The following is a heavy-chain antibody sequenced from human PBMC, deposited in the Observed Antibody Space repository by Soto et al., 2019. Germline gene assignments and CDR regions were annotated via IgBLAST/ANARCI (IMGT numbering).Heavy chain of an antibody. D-gene: IGHD4-17*01. CDR2: ISGSGTHM. CDR1: GFTFSSYN. V-gene: IGHV3-21*01. CDR3: ASQASGDIDY. Sequence: PGGSLRLSCAASGFTFSSYNMHWVRQAPGKGLEWVSSISGSGTHMYYADSVKGRFTVSRDNAKNSLYLQMNSLRAEDMAIYYCASQASGDIDYWGQGTLVTVSS. J-gene: IGHJ4*02.